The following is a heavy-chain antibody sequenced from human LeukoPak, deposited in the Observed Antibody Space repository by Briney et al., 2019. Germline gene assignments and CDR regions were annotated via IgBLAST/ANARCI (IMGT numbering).Heavy chain of an antibody. CDR2: INHSGST. J-gene: IGHJ4*02. Sequence: SETLSLTCAVYGGSFSGYYWSWIRQPPGKGLEWIGEINHSGSTNYNPSLKSRVTILVDTSKNQFSLKLSSVTAADTAVYYCAREYYDILTGYYDYFDYWGQGTLVTVSS. CDR1: GGSFSGYY. CDR3: AREYYDILTGYYDYFDY. V-gene: IGHV4-34*01. D-gene: IGHD3-9*01.